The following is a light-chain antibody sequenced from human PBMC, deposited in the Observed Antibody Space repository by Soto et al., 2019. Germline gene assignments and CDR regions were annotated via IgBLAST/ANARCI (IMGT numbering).Light chain of an antibody. CDR2: TAS. CDR1: QSISSW. Sequence: DIQMTQSPSTLSGSVGDRFTITCRASQSISSWLGWYQQKPGKAPKLLIYTASTLQSGVPSRFSGSGSGTEFTLTISSLQPDDFATYYCQHYNSYSEAFGQGTKVDIK. V-gene: IGKV1-5*03. CDR3: QHYNSYSEA. J-gene: IGKJ1*01.